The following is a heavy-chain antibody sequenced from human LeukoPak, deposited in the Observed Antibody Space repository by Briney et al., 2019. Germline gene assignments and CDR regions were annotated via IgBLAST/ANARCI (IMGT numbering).Heavy chain of an antibody. CDR2: ISSSSSYI. CDR3: ARDQVDTANDY. V-gene: IGHV3-11*06. J-gene: IGHJ4*02. Sequence: GGSLRLSCTASGFSFSDFYMSWIRQAPGKGLEWVSSISSSSSYIYYADSVKGRFTISRDNAKNSLYLQINSLRAEDTAVYYCARDQVDTANDYWGQGALVTVSS. D-gene: IGHD5-18*01. CDR1: GFSFSDFY.